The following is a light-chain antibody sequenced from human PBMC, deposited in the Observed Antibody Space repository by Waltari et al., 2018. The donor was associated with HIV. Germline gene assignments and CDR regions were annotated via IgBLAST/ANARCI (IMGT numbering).Light chain of an antibody. CDR3: QQYYTTPLT. CDR2: WAF. CDR1: QSLLYTSNNKNF. Sequence: DIMMTQSPESLPVSLGERASINCNSSQSLLYTSNNKNFLAWYQQKPGQPPKLLIYWAFTRESGVPDRFSGSGSGTDFTLTISGLQADDVAIYYCQQYYTTPLTFGGGTKVEI. J-gene: IGKJ4*01. V-gene: IGKV4-1*01.